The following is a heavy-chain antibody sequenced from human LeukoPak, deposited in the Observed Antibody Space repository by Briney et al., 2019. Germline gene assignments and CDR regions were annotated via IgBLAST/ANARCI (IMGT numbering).Heavy chain of an antibody. CDR1: RATFTTSA. Sequence: SVKVSCTPSRATFTTSAIIWVRQAPGHGLEWMGRILPIFGIANYAQKFQGRVTITAEKSTSTAYMELSSLRSEDTAVYYCARSTSPIAGAGQGWSYYYYGMDVWGQGTTVTVSS. V-gene: IGHV1-69*04. CDR3: ARSTSPIAGAGQGWSYYYYGMDV. J-gene: IGHJ6*02. CDR2: ILPIFGIA. D-gene: IGHD6-19*01.